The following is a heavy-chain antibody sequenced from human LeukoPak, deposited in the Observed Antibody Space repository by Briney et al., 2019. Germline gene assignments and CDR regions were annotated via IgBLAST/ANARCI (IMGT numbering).Heavy chain of an antibody. CDR1: GITFRSYE. V-gene: IGHV3-48*03. Sequence: GGSLRLSCAVSGITFRSYEMNWVRKAPGKGLEWVSYISGSGGTIYYADSVKGRFTISRDNARNSFYLQLNSLRAEDTALYYCATYIVGPTLDYWGQGALVTVSS. D-gene: IGHD1-26*01. J-gene: IGHJ4*02. CDR3: ATYIVGPTLDY. CDR2: ISGSGGTI.